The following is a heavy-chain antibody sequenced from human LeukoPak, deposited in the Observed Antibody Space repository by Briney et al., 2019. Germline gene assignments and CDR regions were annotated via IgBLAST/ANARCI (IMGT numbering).Heavy chain of an antibody. J-gene: IGHJ5*02. D-gene: IGHD2-8*01. CDR2: INPNSGGT. CDR3: ARGGYCSTGVCLNWFDP. CDR1: EYTFTGYY. Sequence: ASVKVSCKASEYTFTGYYMHWVRQAPGQGLEWMGWINPNSGGTNYAQKFQGRVTMTRDTSISTAYMELSRLGSDDTAVYYCARGGYCSTGVCLNWFDPWGLGTLVTVSS. V-gene: IGHV1-2*02.